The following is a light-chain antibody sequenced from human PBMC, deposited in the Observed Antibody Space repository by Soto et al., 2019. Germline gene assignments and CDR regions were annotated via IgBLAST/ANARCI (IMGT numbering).Light chain of an antibody. CDR1: KSVTSSH. CDR3: LLYFSPDRYT. V-gene: IGKV3-20*01. Sequence: EIVLTQTPGTLSLSPGERDTLYCRASKSVTSSHLAWYQQKPGQAPRLLIYGASTRATGIPDRFSGSGSDTDFSLTIRRLDPEDFAMYYCLLYFSPDRYTFGPWTKVQIK. CDR2: GAS. J-gene: IGKJ2*01.